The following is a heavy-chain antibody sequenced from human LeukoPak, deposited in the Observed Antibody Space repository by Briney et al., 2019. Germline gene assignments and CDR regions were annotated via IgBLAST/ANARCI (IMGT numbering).Heavy chain of an antibody. CDR2: ICHSGST. J-gene: IGHJ5*02. V-gene: IGHV4-38-2*02. D-gene: IGHD1-7*01. CDR3: ARETGTAGWFDP. CDR1: GYSISSGFC. Sequence: SETLSLTCTVSGYSISSGFCWGWIRQPPGKGLEWIGSICHSGSTYYNPSLKSRVTISIDTSKNHFSLRLNSVTAADTAVYCCARETGTAGWFDPWGQGTLVTVSS.